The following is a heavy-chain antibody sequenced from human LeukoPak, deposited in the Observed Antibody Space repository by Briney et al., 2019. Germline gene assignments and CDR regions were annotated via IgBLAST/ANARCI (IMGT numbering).Heavy chain of an antibody. D-gene: IGHD6-19*01. CDR1: GFTFDEYT. Sequence: GGSLRLSCAASGFTFDEYTMHWVRQVPGKGLEWVSVIGWNSESKYYLESVKGRFTISRDNSKDSLYLQMNSLRVEDTGFYYCTKDRSRSYSSFDAWGQGTLVAVSS. CDR3: TKDRSRSYSSFDA. CDR2: IGWNSESK. V-gene: IGHV3-43*01. J-gene: IGHJ4*02.